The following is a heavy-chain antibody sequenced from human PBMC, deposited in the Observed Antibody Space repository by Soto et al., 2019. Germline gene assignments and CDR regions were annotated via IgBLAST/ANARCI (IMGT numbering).Heavy chain of an antibody. V-gene: IGHV3-7*02. D-gene: IGHD4-17*01. Sequence: GGPLRLSCAASGFTFSSYWMSWVRQAPGKGLEWVANIKQDGSEKYYVDSVKGRFTISRDNAKNSLYLQMNSLRAEDTAVYYCASLSDGDYFDYWGQGTLVTVSS. CDR3: ASLSDGDYFDY. J-gene: IGHJ4*02. CDR1: GFTFSSYW. CDR2: IKQDGSEK.